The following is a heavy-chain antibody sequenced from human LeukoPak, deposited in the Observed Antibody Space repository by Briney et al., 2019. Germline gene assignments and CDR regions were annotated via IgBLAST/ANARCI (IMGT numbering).Heavy chain of an antibody. V-gene: IGHV5-51*01. CDR1: GYSFTSYW. J-gene: IGHJ6*02. D-gene: IGHD2-15*01. CDR2: IYPGDSDT. CDR3: ARQGYCSGGSCYSRGMNYYYYGMDV. Sequence: GESLKISCKGSGYSFTSYWIGWVRQMPGKGLEWMGIIYPGDSDTRYSPSFQGQVTISADKSISTAYLQWSSLKASDTAMYYCARQGYCSGGSCYSRGMNYYYYGMDVWGQGTTVTVSS.